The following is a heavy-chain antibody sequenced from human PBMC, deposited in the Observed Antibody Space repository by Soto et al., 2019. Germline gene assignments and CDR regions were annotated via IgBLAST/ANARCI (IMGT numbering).Heavy chain of an antibody. CDR3: TRVPVVVPAAISYYYYYMDV. CDR1: GFTFGDYA. Sequence: SCTASGFTFGDYAMSWFRQAPGKGLEWVGFIRSKAYGGTTEYAASVKGRFTISRDDSKSIAYLQMNSLKTEDTAVYYCTRVPVVVPAAISYYYYYMDVWGKGTTVTVSS. D-gene: IGHD2-2*01. V-gene: IGHV3-49*03. J-gene: IGHJ6*03. CDR2: IRSKAYGGTT.